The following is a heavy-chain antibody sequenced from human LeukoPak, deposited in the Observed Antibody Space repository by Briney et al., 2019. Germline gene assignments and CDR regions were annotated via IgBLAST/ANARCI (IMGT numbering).Heavy chain of an antibody. CDR1: GGSFSGYY. J-gene: IGHJ4*03. CDR2: INHSGST. Sequence: SETLSLTCAVYGGSFSGYYWSWIRQPPGKGLEWIGEINHSGSTNYNPSLKSRVTISVDTSKNQFSLKLSSVAAADTAVYYCARFRPYYYDSSGRRYYFDYWGQGTTVTVSS. D-gene: IGHD3-22*01. V-gene: IGHV4-34*01. CDR3: ARFRPYYYDSSGRRYYFDY.